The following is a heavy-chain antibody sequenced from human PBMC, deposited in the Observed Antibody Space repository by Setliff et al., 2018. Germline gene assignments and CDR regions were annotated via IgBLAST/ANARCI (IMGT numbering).Heavy chain of an antibody. CDR2: INANTGGT. CDR3: ARVGGYASAWHGIEAFDI. CDR1: GYIFTNYY. Sequence: GASVKVSCKTSGYIFTNYYIHWVRQAPGQGLEWMGWINANTGGTREVQKFQGRVTMTRDTSIDTACMEVNRLTYDDTAVYYCARVGGYASAWHGIEAFDIWGQGTKVTVSS. D-gene: IGHD6-19*01. V-gene: IGHV1-2*02. J-gene: IGHJ3*02.